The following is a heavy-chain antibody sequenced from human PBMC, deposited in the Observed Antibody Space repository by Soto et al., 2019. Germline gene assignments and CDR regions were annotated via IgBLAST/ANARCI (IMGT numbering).Heavy chain of an antibody. CDR3: ARDRLTTIADDAFDI. J-gene: IGHJ3*02. CDR1: GFTFSSYS. V-gene: IGHV3-21*01. Sequence: GGSLRLSCAASGFTFSSYSMNWVRQAPGKGLEWVSSISSSSSYIYYADSVKGRFTIARDNAKNSLYLQMNSLRAEDTAVYYCARDRLTTIADDAFDIWGQGTMVTVSS. CDR2: ISSSSSYI. D-gene: IGHD6-13*01.